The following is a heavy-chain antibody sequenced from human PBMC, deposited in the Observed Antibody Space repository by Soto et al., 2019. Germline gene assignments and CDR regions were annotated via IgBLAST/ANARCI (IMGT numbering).Heavy chain of an antibody. Sequence: SETLSLTCTVSGCSISSYYWSWIRQPPGKGLEWIGYIYYSGSTNYNPSLKSRVTISVDTSKNQFSLKLSSVTAADTAVYYCARRYYDSSGYYASDPWGQGTLVTVSS. CDR3: ARRYYDSSGYYASDP. J-gene: IGHJ5*02. D-gene: IGHD3-22*01. CDR1: GCSISSYY. V-gene: IGHV4-59*08. CDR2: IYYSGST.